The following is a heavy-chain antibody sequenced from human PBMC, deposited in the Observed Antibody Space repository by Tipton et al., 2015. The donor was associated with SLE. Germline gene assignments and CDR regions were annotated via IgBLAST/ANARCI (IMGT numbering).Heavy chain of an antibody. D-gene: IGHD3-9*01. CDR3: ARDTRDWFLSES. Sequence: TLSLTCTVSGASIGSGSHFWSWIRQPAGKGLEWIGRIYASGSTNYNPSLKSRLTISVDTSKNQFSLNLSSVTAADTAVYYCARDTRDWFLSESWGQGALVTVSS. CDR2: IYASGST. CDR1: GASIGSGSHF. J-gene: IGHJ4*02. V-gene: IGHV4-61*02.